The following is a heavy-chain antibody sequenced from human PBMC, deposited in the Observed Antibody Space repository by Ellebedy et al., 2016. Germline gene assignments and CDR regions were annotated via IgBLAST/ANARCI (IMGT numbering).Heavy chain of an antibody. CDR1: GFTFSSYS. D-gene: IGHD6-13*01. CDR3: ARTLVAAAGTRNYYYYGMDV. Sequence: GGSLRLSCAASGFTFSSYSMNWVRQAPGKGLEWVSYISSSSSTIYYADSVKGRFTISRDNAKNSLYLQMNSLRAEDTAVYYCARTLVAAAGTRNYYYYGMDVWGQGTTVTVSS. V-gene: IGHV3-48*01. CDR2: ISSSSSTI. J-gene: IGHJ6*02.